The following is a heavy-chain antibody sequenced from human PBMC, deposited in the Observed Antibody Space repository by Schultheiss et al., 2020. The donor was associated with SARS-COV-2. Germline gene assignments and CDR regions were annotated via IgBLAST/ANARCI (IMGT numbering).Heavy chain of an antibody. CDR2: INAGNGNT. D-gene: IGHD3-3*01. CDR3: ARQGPLQYDFWSGYFGYYYYYYMDV. V-gene: IGHV1-3*01. Sequence: ASVKVSCKASGYTFTSYAMHWVRQAPGQRLEWMGWINAGNGNTKYSQKFQGRVTITRDTSASTAYMELSSLRSEDTAVYYCARQGPLQYDFWSGYFGYYYYYYMDVWGKGTTVTVSS. CDR1: GYTFTSYA. J-gene: IGHJ6*03.